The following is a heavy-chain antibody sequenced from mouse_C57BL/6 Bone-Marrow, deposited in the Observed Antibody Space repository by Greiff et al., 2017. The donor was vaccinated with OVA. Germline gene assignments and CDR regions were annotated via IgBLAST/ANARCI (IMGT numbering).Heavy chain of an antibody. J-gene: IGHJ4*01. D-gene: IGHD1-1*01. Sequence: EVKVEESGGGLVQPGGSMKLSCAASGFTFSDAWMDWVRQSPEKGLEWVAEIRNKANNHATYYAESVKGRFTISRDDSKSSVYLQMNSLRAEDTGIYYCTMRLVTTVVATDAMDYWGQGTSVTVSS. CDR3: TMRLVTTVVATDAMDY. CDR1: GFTFSDAW. V-gene: IGHV6-6*01. CDR2: IRNKANNHAT.